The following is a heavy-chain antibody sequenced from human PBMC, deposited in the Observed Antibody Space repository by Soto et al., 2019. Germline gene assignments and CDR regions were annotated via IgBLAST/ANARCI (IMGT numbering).Heavy chain of an antibody. Sequence: WGSLRLSCAASGFTFSSYGMHWVRQAPGKGLEWVAVISYDGSNKYYADSVKGRFTISRDNSKNTLYLQMNSLRAEDTAVYYCAKDGVVVAATLDYWGQGTLVTVSS. CDR3: AKDGVVVAATLDY. V-gene: IGHV3-30*18. D-gene: IGHD2-15*01. CDR1: GFTFSSYG. CDR2: ISYDGSNK. J-gene: IGHJ4*02.